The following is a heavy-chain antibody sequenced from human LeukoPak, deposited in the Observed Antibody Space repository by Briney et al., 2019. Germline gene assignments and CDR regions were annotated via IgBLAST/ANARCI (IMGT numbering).Heavy chain of an antibody. V-gene: IGHV1-46*01. Sequence: GASVKVSCKASGYTFTSYYMHWVRQAPGQGLEWMGIINPSGGSTSYAQKFQGRVTMTRDTSTSTVYMELSSLRSEDTAVYYCARPIAAAGTNGLDYYYYYYMDVWGKGTTVTVSS. CDR2: INPSGGST. CDR1: GYTFTSYY. J-gene: IGHJ6*03. CDR3: ARPIAAAGTNGLDYYYYYYMDV. D-gene: IGHD6-13*01.